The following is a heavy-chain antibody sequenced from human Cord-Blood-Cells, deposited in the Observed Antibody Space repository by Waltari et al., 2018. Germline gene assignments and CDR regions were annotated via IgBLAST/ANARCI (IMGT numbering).Heavy chain of an antibody. J-gene: IGHJ4*02. V-gene: IGHV4-39*01. CDR1: GGSISSSSYY. CDR3: ARQHSERSREY. Sequence: QLQLQESGPGLVKPSETLSLTCTVPGGSISSSSYYWGWIRQPPGKGLEWIGSIYYSGSTYYNPSIKSRVTISVDTSKNQFSLKLSSVTAADTAVYYCARQHSERSREYWGQGTLVTVSS. D-gene: IGHD1-1*01. CDR2: IYYSGST.